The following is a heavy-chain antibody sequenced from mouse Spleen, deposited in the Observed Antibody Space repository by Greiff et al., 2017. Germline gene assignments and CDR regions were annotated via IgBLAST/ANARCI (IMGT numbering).Heavy chain of an antibody. J-gene: IGHJ2*01. CDR2: IYPGDGDT. D-gene: IGHD2-3*01. CDR1: GYAFSSYW. V-gene: IGHV1-80*01. CDR3: ARRHDGYYFDY. Sequence: QVQLKQSGAELVKPGASVKISCKASGYAFSSYWMNWVKQRPGKGLEWIGQIYPGDGDTNYNGKFKGKATLTADKSSSTAYMQLSSLTSEDSAVYFCARRHDGYYFDYWGQGTTLTVSS.